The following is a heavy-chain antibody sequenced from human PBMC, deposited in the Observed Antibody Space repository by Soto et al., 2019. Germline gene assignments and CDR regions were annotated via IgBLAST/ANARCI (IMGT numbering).Heavy chain of an antibody. V-gene: IGHV1-69*04. CDR2: SIPIVDVA. D-gene: IGHD3-9*01. Sequence: QVQLEQSGAEVKKPGSSMKVSCKPFGGFLSSFAINWVRQAPGQGLEWMGRSIPIVDVAEYAQRFHDRVTITADKSTTTVYMELRDLTSADTAVYFCARGDASPWFYFDQWGQGSLVPVSS. J-gene: IGHJ4*02. CDR1: GGFLSSFA. CDR3: ARGDASPWFYFDQ.